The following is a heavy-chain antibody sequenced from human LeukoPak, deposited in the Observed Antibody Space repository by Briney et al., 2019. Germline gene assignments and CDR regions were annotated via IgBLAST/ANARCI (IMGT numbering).Heavy chain of an antibody. V-gene: IGHV4-59*01. J-gene: IGHJ4*02. CDR1: GDSISSYY. Sequence: PSETLSLTCTVSGDSISSYYWSWIRQPPGKGLEWIGYIYYSGLTNYNPSLKSRVTISLDMSKNQFSLKLTSVTAADTAVYYCARDGTGYSSSWFDYWGQGTLVTVSS. D-gene: IGHD6-13*01. CDR3: ARDGTGYSSSWFDY. CDR2: IYYSGLT.